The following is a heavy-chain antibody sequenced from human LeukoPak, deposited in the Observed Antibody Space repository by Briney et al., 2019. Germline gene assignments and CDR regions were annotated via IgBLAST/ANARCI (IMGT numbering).Heavy chain of an antibody. V-gene: IGHV3-48*03. CDR1: GFTFSNYE. D-gene: IGHD4-17*01. Sequence: GGSLRLSCVASGFTFSNYEMNWVRQAPGKGLEWISYIGSAGSTIYYADSLKGRFTISRDDAKNSLYLQMNTLRAEDTAVYYCARDRTTVTTFDYWGQGTLVTVSS. J-gene: IGHJ4*02. CDR3: ARDRTTVTTFDY. CDR2: IGSAGSTI.